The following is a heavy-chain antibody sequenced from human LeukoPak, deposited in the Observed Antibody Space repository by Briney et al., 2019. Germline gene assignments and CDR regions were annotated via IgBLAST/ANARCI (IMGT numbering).Heavy chain of an antibody. V-gene: IGHV4-34*01. CDR1: GGSFSGYY. D-gene: IGHD4-11*01. CDR3: ARVLYSNFPRMDV. Sequence: SETLFLTCAVYGGSFSGYYWSWIRQPPGKGLEWIGEINHSGSTNYNPSLKSRVTISVDTSKNQFSLKLSSVTAADTAVYYCARVLYSNFPRMDVWGKGTTVTVSS. J-gene: IGHJ6*04. CDR2: INHSGST.